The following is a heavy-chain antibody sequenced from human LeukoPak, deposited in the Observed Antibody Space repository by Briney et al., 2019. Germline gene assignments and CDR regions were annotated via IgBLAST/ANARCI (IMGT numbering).Heavy chain of an antibody. Sequence: SETLSLTCTVSGGSISSYYWSWIRQPPGKGLEWIGYIYYSGSTNYNPSLKSRVTISVDTSKNQFSLKLSSVTAADTAVYYCARGSRYDYVWGSYRYPYYFDYWGQGTLVTVSS. J-gene: IGHJ4*02. D-gene: IGHD3-16*02. CDR3: ARGSRYDYVWGSYRYPYYFDY. CDR1: GGSISSYY. V-gene: IGHV4-59*01. CDR2: IYYSGST.